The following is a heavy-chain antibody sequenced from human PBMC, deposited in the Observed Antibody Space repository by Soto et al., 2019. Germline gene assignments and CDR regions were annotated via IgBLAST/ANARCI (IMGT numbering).Heavy chain of an antibody. V-gene: IGHV4-31*03. CDR3: ARDDCSGGSCYSAAFDI. J-gene: IGHJ3*02. Sequence: QVQLQESGPGLVKPSQTLSLTCTVSGGSISSGGYYWSWIRQHPGKGLEWIGYIYYSGSTYYNPALKSRVTISVDTSKNQFALKLSSVTAADTAVYYCARDDCSGGSCYSAAFDIWGQGRRVTVSS. CDR1: GGSISSGGYY. D-gene: IGHD2-15*01. CDR2: IYYSGST.